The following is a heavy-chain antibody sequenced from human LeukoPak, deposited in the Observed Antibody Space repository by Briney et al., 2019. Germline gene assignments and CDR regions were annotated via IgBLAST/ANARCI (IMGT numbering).Heavy chain of an antibody. CDR1: GGSVSSSSYY. Sequence: SETLSLTCTVSGGSVSSSSYYWGWIRQPPGKGLEWIGSIYYSGSTYYNPSLKSRVTISVDTSKNQFSLKLSSVTAADTAFFFWQKTAYDILTGSGTYYFDYWGQGTLVTVSS. V-gene: IGHV4-39*01. D-gene: IGHD3-9*01. J-gene: IGHJ4*02. CDR3: QKTAYDILTGSGTYYFDY. CDR2: IYYSGST.